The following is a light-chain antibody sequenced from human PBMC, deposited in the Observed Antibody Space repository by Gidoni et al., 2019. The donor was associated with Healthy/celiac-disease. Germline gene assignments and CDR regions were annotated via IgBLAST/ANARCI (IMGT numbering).Light chain of an antibody. CDR3: QQSYSTPFT. Sequence: DIQMTQSPSSLSASVGDRVTITCRASQSISSYLNWYQQKPGKAPKLLIYAASSLQSGVPSRFNGSGSWTDFTLTISSLQPEDFATYYCQQSYSTPFTFGPGTKVDIK. CDR1: QSISSY. J-gene: IGKJ3*01. CDR2: AAS. V-gene: IGKV1-39*01.